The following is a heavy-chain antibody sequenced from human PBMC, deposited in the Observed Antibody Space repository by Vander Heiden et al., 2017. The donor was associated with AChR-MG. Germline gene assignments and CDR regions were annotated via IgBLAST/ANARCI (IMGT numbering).Heavy chain of an antibody. V-gene: IGHV4-59*11. CDR1: GGSISGHY. CDR2: MYYTGSS. J-gene: IGHJ3*02. Sequence: QVQLQESGPGLVKPSETLSLTCIVSGGSISGHYWSWIRQSPGRGLEWIAFMYYTGSSNYNPSLKSRVTMSVDTSRNQVSLKLYSVTAADTAVYYCARDRAWRDAFDIWGRGTMVTVSS. CDR3: ARDRAWRDAFDI.